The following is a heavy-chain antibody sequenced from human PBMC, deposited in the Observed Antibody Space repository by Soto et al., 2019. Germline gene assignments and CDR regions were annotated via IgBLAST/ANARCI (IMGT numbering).Heavy chain of an antibody. CDR2: FSGSGGST. CDR3: ARDWTGDTCPCLDV. J-gene: IGHJ6*02. V-gene: IGHV3-23*01. Sequence: EVRLLESGGGLVQPGGSLRLSCAASGFPFSSIGMSWVRQSPGKGLEWVSTFSGSGGSTYYADSVRGRFTISRDNSKNTLFLQMNSLRVEDTAIYYCARDWTGDTCPCLDVWGQGTTVSVSS. CDR1: GFPFSSIG. D-gene: IGHD3-3*01.